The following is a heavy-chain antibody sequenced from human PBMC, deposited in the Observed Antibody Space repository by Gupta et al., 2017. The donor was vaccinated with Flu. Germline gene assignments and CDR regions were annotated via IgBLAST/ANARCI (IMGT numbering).Heavy chain of an antibody. J-gene: IGHJ4*02. D-gene: IGHD2-2*01. CDR3: ARGGFYCSSTRCYLNY. CDR1: YG. V-gene: IGHV1-18*01. Sequence: YGFTWVRQAPGQGLEWMGWISAYKCYTNYSKRFQDRVTMTTDTATSTAYMELRSLRSDDTAVYYWARGGFYCSSTRCYLNYWGQGTLVTVSS. CDR2: ISAYKCYT.